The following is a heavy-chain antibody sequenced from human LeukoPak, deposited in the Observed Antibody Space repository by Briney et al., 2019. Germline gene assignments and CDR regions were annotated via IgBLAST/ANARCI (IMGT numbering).Heavy chain of an antibody. D-gene: IGHD3-9*01. V-gene: IGHV3-23*01. CDR2: ISGSGGNT. CDR1: GITFFTYA. CDR3: AKDLQPYYDILNPSFFDY. J-gene: IGHJ4*02. Sequence: QAGGSLRLSCAASGITFFTYAMTWVRQAPGEGLEWVSGISGSGGNTYYADSVKGRFTISRDNSKKTLYLQMNSLRAEDTAVYYCAKDLQPYYDILNPSFFDYWGQGTLVTVSS.